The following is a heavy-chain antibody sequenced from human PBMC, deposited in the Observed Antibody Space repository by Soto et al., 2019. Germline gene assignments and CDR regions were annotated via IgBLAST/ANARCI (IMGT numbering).Heavy chain of an antibody. CDR1: GLSFSDYY. Sequence: QVELVESEGGLVKPGGSLRLSCAASGLSFSDYYMSWIRQAPGKGLEWIAYITSSSSTIYYADSVKGRFTISRNDAKNSLYLQLDSLRAEDTAVYYCATVFRSSNVNYWGQGTLVTVSS. CDR2: ITSSSSTI. CDR3: ATVFRSSNVNY. J-gene: IGHJ4*02. D-gene: IGHD3-10*02. V-gene: IGHV3-11*01.